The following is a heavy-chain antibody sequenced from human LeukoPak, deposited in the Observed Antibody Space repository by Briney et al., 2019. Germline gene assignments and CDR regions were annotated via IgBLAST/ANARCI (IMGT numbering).Heavy chain of an antibody. Sequence: GGSLRLSCAASGFTFSSYSKNWVRQAPGRGLEWVSYISSSSSTIYYADSVKGRFTISRDNAKNSLYLQMNSLRAEDTAVYYCARACSSTSCEDAFDIWGQGTMVTVSS. V-gene: IGHV3-48*01. D-gene: IGHD2-2*01. CDR3: ARACSSTSCEDAFDI. CDR1: GFTFSSYS. CDR2: ISSSSSTI. J-gene: IGHJ3*02.